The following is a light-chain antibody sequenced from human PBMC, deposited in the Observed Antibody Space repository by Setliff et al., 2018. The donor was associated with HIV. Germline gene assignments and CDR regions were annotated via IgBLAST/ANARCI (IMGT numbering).Light chain of an antibody. J-gene: IGLJ1*01. V-gene: IGLV3-21*03. Sequence: LTQPPSVSVAPGKTATITCGGNSIGRRGVHWYQQRPGQAPVLVVYDDSVRPSGISDRFSGSNSGDTATLTISRVEAGDEADYYCQVWDNINDRSVFGSGTKVTVL. CDR2: DDS. CDR3: QVWDNINDRSV. CDR1: SIGRRG.